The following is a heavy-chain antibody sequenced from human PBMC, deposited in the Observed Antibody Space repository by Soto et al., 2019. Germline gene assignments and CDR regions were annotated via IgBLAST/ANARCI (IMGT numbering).Heavy chain of an antibody. CDR3: ARSDGDFWSGYYINY. Sequence: SETLSLTCTVSGGPISSGKYYWSWIRQHPGKGLEWIGYISYSGNTYYNPSLKSRVAISVDTSKNQFSLKLRSVTAADTAVYYCARSDGDFWSGYYINYWGQGTLVTVSS. CDR2: ISYSGNT. V-gene: IGHV4-31*03. D-gene: IGHD3-3*01. CDR1: GGPISSGKYY. J-gene: IGHJ4*02.